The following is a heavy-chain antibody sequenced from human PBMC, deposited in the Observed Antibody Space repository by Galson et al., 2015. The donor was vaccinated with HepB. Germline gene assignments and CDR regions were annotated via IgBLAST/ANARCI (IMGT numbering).Heavy chain of an antibody. CDR1: GGSISSYY. CDR3: ARADTLWWLD. Sequence: ETLSLTCTVSGGSISSYYWSWIRQPPGKGLEWIGYIYYSGSTNYNPSLKSRVTISVDTSKNQFSLKLSSVTAADTAVYYCARADTLWWLDWGQGTLVTVSS. V-gene: IGHV4-59*08. D-gene: IGHD2-21*01. J-gene: IGHJ4*02. CDR2: IYYSGST.